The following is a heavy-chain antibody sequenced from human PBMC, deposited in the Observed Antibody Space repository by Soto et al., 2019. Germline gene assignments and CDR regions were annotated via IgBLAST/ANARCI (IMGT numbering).Heavy chain of an antibody. Sequence: SETLSLTCAVYGGSFSGYYWSLIRQPPGKGLEWIGEINHSGSTNYNPSLKSRVTISVDTSKNQFSLKLSSVTAADTAVYYCARGRGSSSSLGYWGQGTLVTVSS. D-gene: IGHD6-6*01. V-gene: IGHV4-34*01. CDR1: GGSFSGYY. CDR3: ARGRGSSSSLGY. CDR2: INHSGST. J-gene: IGHJ4*02.